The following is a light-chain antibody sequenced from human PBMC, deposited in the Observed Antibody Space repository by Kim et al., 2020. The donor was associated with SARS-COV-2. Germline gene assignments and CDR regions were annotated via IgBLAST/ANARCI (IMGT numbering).Light chain of an antibody. Sequence: PGERATVSCRASQSVSSNYLAWYQQKPGQAPRLLIYGASSRATGIPDRFSGSWSETDFILTISRLDPDDFAVYYCQHYVTSPLTFGGGTKV. V-gene: IGKV3-20*01. J-gene: IGKJ4*01. CDR3: QHYVTSPLT. CDR2: GAS. CDR1: QSVSSNY.